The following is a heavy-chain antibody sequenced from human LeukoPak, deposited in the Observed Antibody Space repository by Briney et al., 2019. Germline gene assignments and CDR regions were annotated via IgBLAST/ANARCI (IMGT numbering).Heavy chain of an antibody. CDR3: ARATSTYYYDSSGYYYDY. CDR1: GGTFSSYA. D-gene: IGHD3-22*01. J-gene: IGHJ4*02. Sequence: GASVKVSCTASGGTFSSYAISWVRQAPGQGLEWMGGIIPIFGTANYAQKFQGRVTITADESTSTAYMELSSLRSEDTAVYYCARATSTYYYDSSGYYYDYWGQGTLVTVSS. V-gene: IGHV1-69*13. CDR2: IIPIFGTA.